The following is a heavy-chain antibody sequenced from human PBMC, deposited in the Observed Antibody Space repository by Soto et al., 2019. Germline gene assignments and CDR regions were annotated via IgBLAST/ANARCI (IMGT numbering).Heavy chain of an antibody. J-gene: IGHJ4*02. CDR1: GGSISSSNW. V-gene: IGHV4-4*02. D-gene: IGHD3-3*01. CDR3: ARDRGVYYDFWSGYPLRRGYFDY. CDR2: IYHSGST. Sequence: SETLSLTCAVSGGSISSSNWWSWVRQPPGKGLEWIGEIYHSGSTNYNPSLKSRDTISVDKSENQFSLTLSSVTAADTAVYYCARDRGVYYDFWSGYPLRRGYFDYWGQRTLVTVSS.